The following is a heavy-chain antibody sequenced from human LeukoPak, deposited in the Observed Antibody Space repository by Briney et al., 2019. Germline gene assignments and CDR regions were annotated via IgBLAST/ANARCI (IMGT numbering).Heavy chain of an antibody. CDR1: GFTFSTYA. V-gene: IGHV3-23*01. CDR3: ARAEGDY. Sequence: GGSLRLSCAASGFTFSTYAMTWVRQAPGKGLEWVSLISGTGGSTYYADSVKGRFTISRDNAKNSLYLQMNSLRAEDTAVYYCARAEGDYWGQGTLVTVSS. CDR2: ISGTGGST. J-gene: IGHJ4*02.